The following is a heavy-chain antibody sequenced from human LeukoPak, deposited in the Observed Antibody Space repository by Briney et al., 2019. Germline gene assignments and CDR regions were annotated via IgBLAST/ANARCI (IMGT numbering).Heavy chain of an antibody. CDR2: INPSGGST. J-gene: IGHJ6*03. CDR3: ARERITMVRGVINYYYYYMDV. Sequence: ASVKVSCKASGYTFTNYYMHWVRQAPGQGLEWMGVINPSGGSTSYAQKFQGRVTITADESTSTAYMELSSLRSEDTAVYYCARERITMVRGVINYYYYYMDVWGKGTTVTISS. V-gene: IGHV1-46*01. D-gene: IGHD3-10*01. CDR1: GYTFTNYY.